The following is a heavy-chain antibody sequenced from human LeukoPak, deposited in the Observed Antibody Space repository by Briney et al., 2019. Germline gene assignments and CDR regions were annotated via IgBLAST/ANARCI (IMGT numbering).Heavy chain of an antibody. Sequence: GGSLRLSCAASGFTFRTYAMHWVRQAPGKGLEWVAVVSYDGNIQDYTDSVKGRFFISRDDSKTTMYLQMNSLRVDDTALYFCARGPDPVVRGPRRAFDLWGQGTMVTVSS. J-gene: IGHJ3*01. CDR1: GFTFRTYA. CDR2: VSYDGNIQ. D-gene: IGHD3-10*01. CDR3: ARGPDPVVRGPRRAFDL. V-gene: IGHV3-30-3*01.